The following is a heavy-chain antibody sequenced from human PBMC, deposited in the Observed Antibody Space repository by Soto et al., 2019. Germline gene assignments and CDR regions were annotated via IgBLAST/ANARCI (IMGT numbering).Heavy chain of an antibody. CDR2: IYHSGST. CDR1: GGSISSGGYS. J-gene: IGHJ4*02. D-gene: IGHD4-4*01. V-gene: IGHV4-30-2*01. Sequence: QLQLQESGSGLVKPSQTLSLTCAVSGGSISSGGYSWSWIRQPPGKGLEWIGYIYHSGSTYYNPSLKCRVTISVDRSKNQFSLKLSSVTAADTAVYYCARGMTTVTTIDYWGQGTLVTVSS. CDR3: ARGMTTVTTIDY.